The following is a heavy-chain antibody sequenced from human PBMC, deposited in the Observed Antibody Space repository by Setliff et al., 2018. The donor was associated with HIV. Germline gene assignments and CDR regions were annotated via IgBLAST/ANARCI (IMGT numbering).Heavy chain of an antibody. Sequence: SEILSLTCTVSGDSIRGYYWSWIRQPPGKGLEWMGYVFYTGFAAYNPSLKSRLTIPVDTSKSQFSLNLTSVTAADTAVYYCARQMPIPGIAITPVDYWGQGALVTVSS. D-gene: IGHD2-2*01. CDR3: ARQMPIPGIAITPVDY. CDR2: VFYTGFA. J-gene: IGHJ4*02. CDR1: GDSIRGYY. V-gene: IGHV4-59*08.